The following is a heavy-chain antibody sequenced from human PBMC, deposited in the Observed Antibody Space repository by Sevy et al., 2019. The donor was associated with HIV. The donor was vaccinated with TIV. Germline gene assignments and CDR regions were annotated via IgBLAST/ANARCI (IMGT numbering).Heavy chain of an antibody. CDR1: GYTVTGYY. J-gene: IGHJ4*02. CDR3: VRDDRDGYFEH. CDR2: INPDSGDP. V-gene: IGHV1-2*02. Sequence: ASVKVSCKASGYTVTGYYMHWMRQAPGQGLEWMGWINPDSGDPTYAPKFQGRVTLTRDTSINTAYMDLRRLKSDDTAVHYCVRDDRDGYFEHWGQGTLVTVSS.